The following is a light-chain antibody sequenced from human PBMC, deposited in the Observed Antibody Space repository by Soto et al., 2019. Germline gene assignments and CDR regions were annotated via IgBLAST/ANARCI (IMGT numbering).Light chain of an antibody. V-gene: IGKV3-20*01. CDR1: QSVSSHY. J-gene: IGKJ1*01. Sequence: EIFLTQSPGTLSLSQWERATLSCRASQSVSSHYLAWYQQKPGQAPRLLIYGASNRATGIPDRFSGSGSGTDFTLTISRLEPEDFAVYYCQQYGSSGTFGQGTKVDIK. CDR3: QQYGSSGT. CDR2: GAS.